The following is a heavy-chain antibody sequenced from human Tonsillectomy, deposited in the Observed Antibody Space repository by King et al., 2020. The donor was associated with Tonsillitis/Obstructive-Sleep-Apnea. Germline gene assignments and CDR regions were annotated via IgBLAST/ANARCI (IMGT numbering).Heavy chain of an antibody. CDR2: IYPGDSNT. Sequence: QLVQSGAEVKKPGESLKISCKGSGYTFTSYWIGWVRQLPGEGLEWMGIIYPGDSNTRYTPSFQGQVTISADKSINTAYLQWSSLKASDTAMYYCARHRGVDSSSPPAMDVWGQGTTVPVSS. CDR3: ARHRGVDSSSPPAMDV. V-gene: IGHV5-51*01. CDR1: GYTFTSYW. D-gene: IGHD2-21*01. J-gene: IGHJ6*02.